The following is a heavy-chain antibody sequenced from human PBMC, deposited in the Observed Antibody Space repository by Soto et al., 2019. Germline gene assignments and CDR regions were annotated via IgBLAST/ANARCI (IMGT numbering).Heavy chain of an antibody. J-gene: IGHJ6*02. CDR3: ARGRVIVVVPAFGMDV. CDR1: GFTFSSYA. D-gene: IGHD2-2*01. Sequence: QVQLVESGGGVVQPGRSLRLSCAASGFTFSSYAMHWVRQAPGKGLEWVAVISYDGSNKYYADSVKGRFTISRDNSKNTLYLQMNSLRAEDTAVYYCARGRVIVVVPAFGMDVWGQGTTVTVSS. V-gene: IGHV3-30-3*01. CDR2: ISYDGSNK.